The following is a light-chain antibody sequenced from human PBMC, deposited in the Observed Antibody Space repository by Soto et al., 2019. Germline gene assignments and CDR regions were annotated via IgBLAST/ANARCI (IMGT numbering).Light chain of an antibody. Sequence: QSVLTQPPSASGTPGQRVTISCSGSSSNIGSNTVNWYQQLPGTDPKLLIYSNNQRPSGVPDRFSGSKSGTSASLAISGIQSEDEADYYCAAWDDSLNGVVFGGGTKLTVL. CDR1: SSNIGSNT. CDR3: AAWDDSLNGVV. CDR2: SNN. J-gene: IGLJ2*01. V-gene: IGLV1-44*01.